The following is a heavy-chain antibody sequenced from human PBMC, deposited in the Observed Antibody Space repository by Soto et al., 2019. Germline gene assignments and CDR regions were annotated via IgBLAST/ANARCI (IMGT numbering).Heavy chain of an antibody. J-gene: IGHJ4*02. CDR3: ARRAFAGYSSGWFDY. CDR2: IYYSGST. CDR1: GGSISSGYH. Sequence: PSETLSLTCTVSGGSISSGYHWSWIRQLPGKGLEWIGYIYYSGSTNYNPSLKSRVTISVDTSKNQFSLKLSSVTAADTAVYYCARRAFAGYSSGWFDYWGQGTLVTVSS. V-gene: IGHV4-59*01. D-gene: IGHD6-19*01.